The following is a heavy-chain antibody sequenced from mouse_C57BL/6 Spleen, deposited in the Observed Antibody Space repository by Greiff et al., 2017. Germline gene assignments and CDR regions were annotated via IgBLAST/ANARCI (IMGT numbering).Heavy chain of an antibody. CDR2: ISYDGSN. J-gene: IGHJ3*01. CDR3: ARDSPY. V-gene: IGHV3-6*01. CDR1: GYSITSGYY. Sequence: EVKLVESGPGLVKPSQSLSLTCSVTGYSITSGYYWNWIRQFPGNKLEWMGYISYDGSNNYNPSLKNRISITRDTSKNQFFLKLNSVTTEDTATYYCARDSPYWGQGTLVTVSA.